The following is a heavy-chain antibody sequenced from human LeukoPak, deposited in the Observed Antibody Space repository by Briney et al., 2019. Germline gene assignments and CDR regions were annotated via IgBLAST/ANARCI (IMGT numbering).Heavy chain of an antibody. Sequence: SETLSLTCSVSGGSISSGAYYWGWIRQPPGKGLQWIVSMHYSGNTYYNPSLKSRVTISVDTSKNQFSLNLSSVTAADTALYYCVRHDCSGGSCYYYFEYWGQGTLVTVSS. J-gene: IGHJ4*02. CDR2: MHYSGNT. V-gene: IGHV4-39*01. CDR1: GGSISSGAYY. CDR3: VRHDCSGGSCYYYFEY. D-gene: IGHD2-15*01.